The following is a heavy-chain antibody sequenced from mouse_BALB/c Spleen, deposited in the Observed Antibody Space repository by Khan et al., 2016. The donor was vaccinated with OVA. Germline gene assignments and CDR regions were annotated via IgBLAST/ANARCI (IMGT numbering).Heavy chain of an antibody. CDR3: ARRFYYGHWYFDV. CDR2: ISYSGST. CDR1: GYSITSDYA. J-gene: IGHJ1*01. Sequence: EGQLQESGPGLGKPSQSLSLTCTVTGYSITSDYAWNWIRQLPGNELEWMAYISYSGSTGYNPSLKSRVSITRDTSKNQFFLQLNSVTTEDTATYYCARRFYYGHWYFDVWGAGTPVTVSS. V-gene: IGHV3-2*02. D-gene: IGHD1-1*01.